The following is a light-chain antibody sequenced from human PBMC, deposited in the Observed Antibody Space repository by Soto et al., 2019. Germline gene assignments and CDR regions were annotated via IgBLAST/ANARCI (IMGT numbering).Light chain of an antibody. CDR1: SSNIGSNT. Sequence: QLVLTQPPSASGTPGQRVTISCSGSSSNIGSNTVNWYQQLPGTAPKLLIYSNNQRPSGVPDRFSGSKSGTSASLAISGLQSEDEAKYYCAAWDDSLNGPVFGGGTKLTVL. CDR3: AAWDDSLNGPV. J-gene: IGLJ3*02. CDR2: SNN. V-gene: IGLV1-44*01.